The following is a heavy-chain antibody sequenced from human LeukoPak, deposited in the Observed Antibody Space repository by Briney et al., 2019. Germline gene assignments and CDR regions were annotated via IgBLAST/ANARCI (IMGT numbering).Heavy chain of an antibody. D-gene: IGHD2-2*01. Sequence: GGSLRLSCAASGFTFSSYWMSWVRQAPGKGLEWVAHIKQDGSEKYYVDSVKGRFTISRDNAKNSLYLQMNSLRAEDTAVYYCARDIVVVPAALNWFDPWGQGTLVTVSS. CDR3: ARDIVVVPAALNWFDP. J-gene: IGHJ5*02. CDR1: GFTFSSYW. CDR2: IKQDGSEK. V-gene: IGHV3-7*01.